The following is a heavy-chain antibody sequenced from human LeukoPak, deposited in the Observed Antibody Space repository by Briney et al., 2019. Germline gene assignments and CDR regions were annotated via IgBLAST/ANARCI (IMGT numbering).Heavy chain of an antibody. D-gene: IGHD6-19*01. Sequence: SVKVSCKASGGTFSSYAISWVRQAPGQGLEWMGGIIPIFGTANCTQKFQARVTITTDESTSTAYMELSSLRAEDTAVYYCAGSAGYSSGWAQRFDYWGQGTLVTVSS. CDR2: IIPIFGTA. CDR3: AGSAGYSSGWAQRFDY. V-gene: IGHV1-69*05. J-gene: IGHJ4*02. CDR1: GGTFSSYA.